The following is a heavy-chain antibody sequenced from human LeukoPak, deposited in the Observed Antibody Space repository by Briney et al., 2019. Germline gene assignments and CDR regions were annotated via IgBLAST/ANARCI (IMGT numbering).Heavy chain of an antibody. CDR2: IKQDGSEK. CDR3: ARSGYYTGGF. CDR1: GFTFSSYG. D-gene: IGHD2-2*03. Sequence: GGSLRLSCEASGFTFSSYGMHWVRQAPGKGLEWVASIKQDGSEKYYVDSVMGRFTISRDNAKNSLYLQMNSLRAEDTAVYYCARSGYYTGGFWGQGTLVTVSS. V-gene: IGHV3-7*01. J-gene: IGHJ4*02.